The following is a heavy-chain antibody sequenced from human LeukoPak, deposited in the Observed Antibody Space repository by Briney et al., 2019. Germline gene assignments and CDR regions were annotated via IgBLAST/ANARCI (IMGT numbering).Heavy chain of an antibody. Sequence: GGSLRLSCTASGFTLSSYEMTWIRQAPGKGLEWVSSIDYSGDTTYYADSVKGRFTISRDNAKNSLYLQMNSLRAEDTAVYYCAELGITMIGGVWGKGTTVTISS. V-gene: IGHV3-23*01. CDR1: GFTLSSYE. CDR3: AELGITMIGGV. D-gene: IGHD3-10*02. CDR2: IDYSGDTT. J-gene: IGHJ6*04.